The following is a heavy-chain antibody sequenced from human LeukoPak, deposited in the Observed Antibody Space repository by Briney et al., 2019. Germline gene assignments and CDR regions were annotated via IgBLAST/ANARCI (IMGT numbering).Heavy chain of an antibody. J-gene: IGHJ3*02. CDR1: GGSISSGDYY. V-gene: IGHV4-30-4*01. Sequence: SQTLSLTCTVSGGSISSGDYYWSWIRQPPGKGLEWIGYIYYSGSTYYNPSLKSRVTISVDTSKNQFSLKLSSVTAADTAVYYCARGTTVVADAFDIWGQGTMVTVSS. D-gene: IGHD4-17*01. CDR2: IYYSGST. CDR3: ARGTTVVADAFDI.